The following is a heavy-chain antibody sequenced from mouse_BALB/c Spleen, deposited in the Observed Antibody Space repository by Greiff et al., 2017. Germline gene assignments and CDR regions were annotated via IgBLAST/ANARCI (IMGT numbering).Heavy chain of an antibody. CDR3: ARIYYGSTYWYFDV. V-gene: IGHV14-3*02. CDR1: GFNIKDTY. D-gene: IGHD1-1*01. CDR2: IDPANGNT. J-gene: IGHJ1*01. Sequence: VQLQQSGAELVKPGASVKLSCTASGFNIKDTYMHWVKQRPEQGLEWIGRIDPANGNTKYDPKFQGKATITADTSSNTAYLQLSSLTSEDTAVYYGARIYYGSTYWYFDVWGAGTTVTVSS.